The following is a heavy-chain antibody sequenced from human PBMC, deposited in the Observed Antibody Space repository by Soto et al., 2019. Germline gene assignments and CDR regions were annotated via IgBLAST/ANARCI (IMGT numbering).Heavy chain of an antibody. CDR1: VFPFSVYC. J-gene: IGHJ3*02. CDR3: ARPGWQWLVRWDHALDI. Sequence: HPGGSMRLSFAASVFPFSVYCMHWVRPAPGKGLVWVSRINSDGSSTSYADSVKGRFTISRDNAKNTLYLQMNSLRAEDTAVYYCARPGWQWLVRWDHALDIRGQGTMVTVSS. CDR2: INSDGSST. D-gene: IGHD6-19*01. V-gene: IGHV3-74*01.